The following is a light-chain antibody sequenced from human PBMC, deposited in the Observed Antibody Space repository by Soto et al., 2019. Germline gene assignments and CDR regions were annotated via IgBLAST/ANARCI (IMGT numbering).Light chain of an antibody. CDR2: GAS. J-gene: IGKJ1*01. CDR3: QQYGSSGT. CDR1: QSVSNNY. V-gene: IGKV3-20*01. Sequence: EAELTQSPGTLSLSPGERATLSCRASQSVSNNYLAWYQQKPGQAPRLLIYGASNRATGIPDRFSGSGSGTDFTLTISRLEPEDFAVYYCQQYGSSGTFGQGTKVDI.